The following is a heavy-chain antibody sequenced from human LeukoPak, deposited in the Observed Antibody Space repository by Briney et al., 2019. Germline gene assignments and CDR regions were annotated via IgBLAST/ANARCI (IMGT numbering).Heavy chain of an antibody. CDR3: ARGGSAY. Sequence: SQTLSLTCTVSGGSISSGGYYWGWIRQPPGKGLEWIGYIYHSGSTYYNPSLKSRVTISVDTSKNQFSLKLSSVTAADTAVYYCARGGSAYWGQGTLVTVSS. CDR2: IYHSGST. CDR1: GGSISSGGYY. V-gene: IGHV4-30-2*05. J-gene: IGHJ4*02.